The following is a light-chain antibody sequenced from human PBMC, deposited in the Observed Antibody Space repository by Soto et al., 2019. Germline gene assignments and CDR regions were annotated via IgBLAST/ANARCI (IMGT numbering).Light chain of an antibody. J-gene: IGKJ4*01. CDR1: ESVGNN. V-gene: IGKV3D-15*01. CDR2: VAS. Sequence: EIVMTQSPATLSVSPGERATLSCRASESVGNNLAWYHQKPGQAPRLLIYVASTRATGIPARFSGSGSGTEFTLTISSLQSEDFAVYYCQQYNNWPLTFGGATKVEI. CDR3: QQYNNWPLT.